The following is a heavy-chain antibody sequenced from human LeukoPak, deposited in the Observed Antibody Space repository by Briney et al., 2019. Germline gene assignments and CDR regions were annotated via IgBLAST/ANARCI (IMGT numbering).Heavy chain of an antibody. CDR3: ATLWFGDADY. CDR1: GFTFSSYS. J-gene: IGHJ4*02. CDR2: ISSSSSYI. Sequence: PGGSLRLSCAASGFTFSSYSVNWVRQAPGKGLEWVSSISSSSSYIYYADSVKGRFTISRDNAKNSLYLQMNSLRAEDTAVYYCATLWFGDADYWGQGTLVTVSS. D-gene: IGHD3-10*01. V-gene: IGHV3-21*01.